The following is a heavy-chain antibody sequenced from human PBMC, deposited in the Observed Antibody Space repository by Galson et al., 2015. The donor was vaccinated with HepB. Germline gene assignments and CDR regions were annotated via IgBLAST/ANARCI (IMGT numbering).Heavy chain of an antibody. CDR3: ASGFDYSNFGAFDI. J-gene: IGHJ3*02. D-gene: IGHD4-11*01. CDR1: GFTFSSYA. V-gene: IGHV3-30-3*01. CDR2: ISYDGSNK. Sequence: SLRLSCAASGFTFSSYAVHWVRQAPGKGLEWVAVISYDGSNKYYADSVKGRFTISRDNSKNTLYLQMNSLRAEDTAVYYCASGFDYSNFGAFDIWGQGTMVTVSS.